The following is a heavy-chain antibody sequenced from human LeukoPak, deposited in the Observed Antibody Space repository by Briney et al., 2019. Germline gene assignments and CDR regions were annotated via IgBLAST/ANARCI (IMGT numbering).Heavy chain of an antibody. CDR3: AREDYDDSGAWYFDL. Sequence: PSETLFLNCAVSGGSISRSNWWSWVRQPPGKGLEWIGEIYHSGSTNYNPSLKSRVTISVDKSKNQFSLELSSVTAADTAVYYCAREDYDDSGAWYFDLWGRGTLVTVSS. D-gene: IGHD3-3*01. V-gene: IGHV4-4*02. CDR1: GGSISRSNW. CDR2: IYHSGST. J-gene: IGHJ2*01.